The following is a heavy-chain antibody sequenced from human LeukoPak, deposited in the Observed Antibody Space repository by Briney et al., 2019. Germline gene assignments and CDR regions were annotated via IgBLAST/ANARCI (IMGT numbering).Heavy chain of an antibody. J-gene: IGHJ3*02. Sequence: MASETLSLTCAVCGGSFSGYYWSWLRQPPGKGLEWIGEINHSGSTNYNPSFKSRVTISVDTSKNQFSLTLSSVTAADTAMYYCARAPQLLDSFDIWGQGTMVTVSS. D-gene: IGHD2-21*01. CDR1: GGSFSGYY. CDR3: ARAPQLLDSFDI. V-gene: IGHV4-34*01. CDR2: INHSGST.